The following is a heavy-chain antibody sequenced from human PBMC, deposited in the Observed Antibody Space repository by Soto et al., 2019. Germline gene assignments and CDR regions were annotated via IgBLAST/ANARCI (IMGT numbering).Heavy chain of an antibody. V-gene: IGHV3-30*18. CDR2: ISYDGSNK. D-gene: IGHD3-3*01. CDR1: GFTFSSYG. CDR3: AKDWGRFLEWLLYMDY. Sequence: GGSLRLSCAASGFTFSSYGMHWVRQAPGKGLEWVAVISYDGSNKYYADSVKGRFTISRDNSKNTLYLQMNSLRAEDTAVYYCAKDWGRFLEWLLYMDYWGQGTLVTVSS. J-gene: IGHJ4*02.